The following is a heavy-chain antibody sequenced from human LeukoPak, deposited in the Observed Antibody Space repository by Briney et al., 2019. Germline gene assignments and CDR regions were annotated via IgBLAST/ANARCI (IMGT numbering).Heavy chain of an antibody. CDR2: INPSGGST. CDR3: AREPPGGCHFDH. Sequence: ASVKVSCKASGYTFTSYYMHWVRQAPGQGLEWMGIINPSGGSTSYAQKFQGRVTMTRDKSTSTVYMELSSLRSEDTAVYYCAREPPGGCHFDHWGQGTLVTVSS. CDR1: GYTFTSYY. D-gene: IGHD3-10*01. V-gene: IGHV1-46*01. J-gene: IGHJ4*02.